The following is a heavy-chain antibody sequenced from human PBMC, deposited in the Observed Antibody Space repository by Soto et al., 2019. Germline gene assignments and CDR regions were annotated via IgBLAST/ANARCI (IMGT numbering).Heavy chain of an antibody. CDR1: GGSISSSNW. CDR2: IYHSGST. J-gene: IGHJ4*02. V-gene: IGHV4-4*02. CDR3: ARGANNCSGGSCYPYYFDY. Sequence: QVQLQESGPGLVKPSGTLSLTCAVSGGSISSSNWWSWVRQPPGKGLEWIGEIYHSGSTNYNPSLQSRVTISVDKSKNQFSLKLSSVTAADTAVYYCARGANNCSGGSCYPYYFDYWGQGTLVTVSS. D-gene: IGHD2-15*01.